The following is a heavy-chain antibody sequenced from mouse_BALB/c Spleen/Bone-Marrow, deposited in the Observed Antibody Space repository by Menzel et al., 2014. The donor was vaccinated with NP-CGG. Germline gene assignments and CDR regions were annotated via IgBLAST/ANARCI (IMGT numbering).Heavy chain of an antibody. D-gene: IGHD1-1*01. Sequence: VQLQQSGAELAKPGASLKMSCKASGYTFTSXWXHWVXQRPXXGXXWIXXINXXPDYTEYNQKFKDKATLTADKSSSTAFMQLSSLTSEDSAVYYCARRAYGGSYGFAYWGQGTLVTVSA. J-gene: IGHJ3*01. CDR3: ARRAYGGSYGFAY. CDR2: INXXPDYT. CDR1: GYTFTSXW. V-gene: IGHV1-7*01.